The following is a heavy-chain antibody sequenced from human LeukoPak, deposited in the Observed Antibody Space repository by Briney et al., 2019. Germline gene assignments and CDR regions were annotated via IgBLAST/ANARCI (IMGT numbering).Heavy chain of an antibody. CDR3: ARGPRQKTGTRHFNWFDP. CDR2: INAGNGNT. Sequence: ASVKVSCKASGYTFTSYAMHWVRQAPGQRLEWMGWINAGNGNTKYSQKFQGRVTITRDTSASTAYMELSSLRSEDTAVYYCARGPRQKTGTRHFNWFDPWGQGTLVTVSS. V-gene: IGHV1-3*01. CDR1: GYTFTSYA. D-gene: IGHD1-7*01. J-gene: IGHJ5*02.